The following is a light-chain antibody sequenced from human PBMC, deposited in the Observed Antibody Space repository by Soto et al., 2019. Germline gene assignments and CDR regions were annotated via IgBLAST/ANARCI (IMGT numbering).Light chain of an antibody. CDR2: AVS. CDR3: SSYTSSSALV. CDR1: SGDVGGYTS. Sequence: QSALTQPASVSGSPAQSITMSCTGTSGDVGGYTSVSWYQHHPGRAPKFIIYAVSNRPSGVSHRFSGSKSGNTASLTIPELQAADEADYYCSSYTSSSALVFGGGTKVTVL. J-gene: IGLJ3*02. V-gene: IGLV2-14*01.